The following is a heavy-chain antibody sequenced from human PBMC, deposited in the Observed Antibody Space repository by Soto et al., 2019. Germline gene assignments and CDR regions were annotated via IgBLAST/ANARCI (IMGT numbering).Heavy chain of an antibody. CDR2: IMPDGNKK. V-gene: IGHV3-7*01. CDR1: AFDFGGSW. D-gene: IGHD6-19*01. CDR3: ARGGRWLAFPP. J-gene: IGHJ5*02. Sequence: EVQLVESGGGLVQPGESLRLSCAPSAFDFGGSWMSWVRQAPGKGLEWVANIMPDGNKKYYVDSVKGRFTISRDNTKNSLVLQMNSLGAENPAVYYCARGGRWLAFPPWGQGPLVTVSS.